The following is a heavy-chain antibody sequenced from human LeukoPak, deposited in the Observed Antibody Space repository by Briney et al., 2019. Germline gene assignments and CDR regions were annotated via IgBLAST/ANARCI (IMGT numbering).Heavy chain of an antibody. D-gene: IGHD3-22*01. CDR2: IYSGGST. V-gene: IGHV3-53*04. CDR1: GFTVSSNY. J-gene: IGHJ3*02. CDR3: ARPYDSSGYYYSWGAFDI. Sequence: GGSLRLSCAAPGFTVSSNYMSWVRQAPGKGLEWVSVIYSGGSTYYADSVKGRFTISRHNSKNTLYLQMNSLRAEDTAVYYCARPYDSSGYYYSWGAFDIWGQGTMVTVSS.